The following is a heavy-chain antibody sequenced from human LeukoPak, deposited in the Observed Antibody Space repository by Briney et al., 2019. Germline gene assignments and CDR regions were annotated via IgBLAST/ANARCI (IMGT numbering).Heavy chain of an antibody. CDR3: ARDLRPYSGYNDLAFDI. CDR2: ISTSSSYI. CDR1: GFAFSSYT. J-gene: IGHJ3*02. V-gene: IGHV3-21*01. D-gene: IGHD5-12*01. Sequence: GGSLRLSCAASGFAFSSYTMNWVRQAPGKGLEWVSFISTSSSYIYYADSVKGRFTISRDNAKNSLYLQMNSLRAEDTAVYYCARDLRPYSGYNDLAFDIWGQGTMVTVSS.